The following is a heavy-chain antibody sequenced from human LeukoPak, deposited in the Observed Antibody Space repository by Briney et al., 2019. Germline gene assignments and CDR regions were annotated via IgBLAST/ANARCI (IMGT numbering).Heavy chain of an antibody. CDR2: IYYSGST. D-gene: IGHD3-10*01. V-gene: IGHV4-59*01. Sequence: PSETLSLTCTVSGGSISSYYWSWIRQPPGKGLERIGYIYYSGSTNYNPSLKSRVTISVDTSKNQFSLKLSSVTAADTAAYYCARDSGSMDVWGKGTTVTISS. J-gene: IGHJ6*03. CDR3: ARDSGSMDV. CDR1: GGSISSYY.